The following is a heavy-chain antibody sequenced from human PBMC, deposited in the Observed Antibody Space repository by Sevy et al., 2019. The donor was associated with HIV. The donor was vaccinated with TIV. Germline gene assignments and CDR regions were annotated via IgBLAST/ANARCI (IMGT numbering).Heavy chain of an antibody. J-gene: IGHJ4*02. Sequence: GGSLRLSGAASGFTFSRFSMSWVRKPPGKGRGWVSILSFGCGEINYADSVKGRFTISRDNSKSSVYLQMNNLRPEDTAVYYCAREGCTKPHDYWGQGTLVTVSS. CDR2: LSFGCGEI. CDR3: AREGCTKPHDY. D-gene: IGHD2-8*01. CDR1: GFTFSRFS. V-gene: IGHV3-23*01.